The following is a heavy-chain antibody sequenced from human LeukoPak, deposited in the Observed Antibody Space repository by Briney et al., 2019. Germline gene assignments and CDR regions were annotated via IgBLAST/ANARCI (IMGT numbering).Heavy chain of an antibody. CDR1: GGSISSGGYY. CDR3: ARAPEVLLAGFDY. V-gene: IGHV4-31*03. Sequence: SQTLSLICTVSGGSISSGGYYWSWIRQHPGKGLEWIGYIYYSGSTYYNPSLKSRVTISVDTSKNQFSLKLSSVTAADTAVYYCARAPEVLLAGFDYWGQGTLVTVSS. CDR2: IYYSGST. D-gene: IGHD2-15*01. J-gene: IGHJ4*02.